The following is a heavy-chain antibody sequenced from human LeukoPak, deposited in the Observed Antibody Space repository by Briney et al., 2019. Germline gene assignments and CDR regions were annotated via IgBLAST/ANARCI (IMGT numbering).Heavy chain of an antibody. CDR3: VTYYFDSSGPKKNY. V-gene: IGHV4-34*01. D-gene: IGHD3-22*01. CDR1: GGSFSGYY. Sequence: SETLSLTCAVYGGSFSGYYWSWIRQPPGKGLEWIGEINHSGSTNYNPSPKSRVTLSVDTSKKQFSLKLSSVTAADTAVYYCVTYYFDSSGPKKNYWGQGTLVTVSS. J-gene: IGHJ4*02. CDR2: INHSGST.